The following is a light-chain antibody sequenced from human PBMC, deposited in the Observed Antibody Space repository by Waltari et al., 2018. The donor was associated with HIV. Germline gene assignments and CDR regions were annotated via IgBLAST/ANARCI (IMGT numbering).Light chain of an antibody. CDR1: SGYSNSK. V-gene: IGLV9-49*01. CDR3: GADLGSGSNFVYV. J-gene: IGLJ1*01. Sequence: QPVLTQPPSASASLGASVTLTCTLSSGYSNSKVDWYQQRPGTGPRFVMRVGTGGIVGSKGDGIPDRFSVLGSGLNRYLTIKNIQEEDESDYHCGADLGSGSNFVYVFGTGTKVTVL. CDR2: VGTGGIVG.